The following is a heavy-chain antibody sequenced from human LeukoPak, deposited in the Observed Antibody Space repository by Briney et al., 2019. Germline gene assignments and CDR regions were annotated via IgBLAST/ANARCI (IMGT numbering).Heavy chain of an antibody. CDR3: AKDSGYDVGGGENFDY. CDR2: ISGSGGST. CDR1: GFTFSSYA. J-gene: IGHJ4*02. D-gene: IGHD5-12*01. Sequence: GGSLRLSCAASGFTFSSYAMSWVRQAPGKGLEWVSAISGSGGSTYYADSVKGRFTISRDNSKNTLYLQMNSLRAEDTAVYYCAKDSGYDVGGGENFDYWGQGTLVTVSS. V-gene: IGHV3-23*01.